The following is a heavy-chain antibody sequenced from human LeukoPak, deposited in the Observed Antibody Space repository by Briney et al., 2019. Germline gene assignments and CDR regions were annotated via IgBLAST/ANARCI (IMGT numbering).Heavy chain of an antibody. CDR3: ARTTMVRGAFDY. V-gene: IGHV1-46*01. D-gene: IGHD3-10*01. Sequence: ASVTVSCTASGYTFTSYYMHWVRQAPGQGLEWMGIINPSGGSTSYAQKFQGRVTMTRDTSTSTVYMELSSLRSEDTAVYYCARTTMVRGAFDYWGQGTLVTVSS. J-gene: IGHJ4*02. CDR2: INPSGGST. CDR1: GYTFTSYY.